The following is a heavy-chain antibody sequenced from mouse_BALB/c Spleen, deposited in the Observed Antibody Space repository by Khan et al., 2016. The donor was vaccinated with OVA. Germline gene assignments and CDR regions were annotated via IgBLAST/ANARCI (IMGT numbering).Heavy chain of an antibody. CDR1: GYSITSDYA. J-gene: IGHJ2*01. CDR2: ISYSGST. V-gene: IGHV3-2*02. D-gene: IGHD2-1*01. Sequence: QLEESGPGLVKPSQSLSLTCTVTGYSITSDYAWNWIRQFPGNKLEWMGYISYSGSTSYNPSLKSRISITRDTSKNQFFLQLNSVTTEDTATYYFARSYGNYLDYWGQGTTLTVSS. CDR3: ARSYGNYLDY.